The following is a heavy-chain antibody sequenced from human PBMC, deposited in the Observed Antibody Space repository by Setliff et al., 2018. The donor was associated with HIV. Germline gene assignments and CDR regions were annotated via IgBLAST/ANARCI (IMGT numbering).Heavy chain of an antibody. D-gene: IGHD4-4*01. CDR1: GGSISSSSYY. J-gene: IGHJ4*02. Sequence: SETLSLTCTVSGGSISSSSYYWDWIRQPPGEGLEWIGEINHSGSTNYNPSLKSRVTISIDASKNQFSLKLSSVTAADTAFYYCARGGSMTTLNNWGQGTLVTVSS. CDR3: ARGGSMTTLNN. CDR2: INHSGST. V-gene: IGHV4-39*07.